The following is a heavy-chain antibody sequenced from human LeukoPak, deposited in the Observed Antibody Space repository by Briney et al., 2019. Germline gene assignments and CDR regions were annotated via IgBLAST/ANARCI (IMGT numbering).Heavy chain of an antibody. D-gene: IGHD3-10*01. CDR2: IYPGDSDT. CDR3: ASHSSHAYYGSGSYIIDY. V-gene: IGHV5-51*01. J-gene: IGHJ4*02. Sequence: GESLKISCKGSGYSFTSYWIGWVRQMPGKGLEWMGIIYPGDSDTRYSPSFQGQVTISADKSISTAYLQWSSLKASDTAMYYCASHSSHAYYGSGSYIIDYWGQGTLVTVSS. CDR1: GYSFTSYW.